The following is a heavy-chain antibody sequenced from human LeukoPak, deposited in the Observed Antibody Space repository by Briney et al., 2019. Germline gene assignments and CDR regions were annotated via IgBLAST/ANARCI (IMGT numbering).Heavy chain of an antibody. CDR2: IYYSGST. CDR1: GFTVTNAW. V-gene: IGHV4-59*08. J-gene: IGHJ4*02. Sequence: GSLRLSCEASGFTVTNAWMNWVRQAPGKGLEWIGYIYYSGSTKYHPSLKSRVTISVDTSKNQFSLNLSSVTTADTAVYYCARQDTWGGSSYFDYWGQGILVSVSS. CDR3: ARQDTWGGSSYFDY. D-gene: IGHD1-26*01.